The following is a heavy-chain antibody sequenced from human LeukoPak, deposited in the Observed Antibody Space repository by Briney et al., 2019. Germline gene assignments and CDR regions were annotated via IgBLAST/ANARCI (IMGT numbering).Heavy chain of an antibody. Sequence: GGSLRLSCAASGFTFSSYAMSWIRQAPGKGLEWVSAISGSGGSTYYADSVKGRFTISRDNSKNTLYLQMNSLRAEDTAVYYCAKGSAYYYYGMDVWGQGTTVTVSS. CDR1: GFTFSSYA. CDR3: AKGSAYYYYGMDV. CDR2: ISGSGGST. V-gene: IGHV3-23*01. J-gene: IGHJ6*02.